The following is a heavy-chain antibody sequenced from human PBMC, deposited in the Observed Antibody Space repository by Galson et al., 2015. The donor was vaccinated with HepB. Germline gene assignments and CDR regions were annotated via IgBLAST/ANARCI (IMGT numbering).Heavy chain of an antibody. CDR3: ARDWLTYYDYIWGSYRTLYYYYSMDV. J-gene: IGHJ6*03. CDR2: IKQDGSEK. Sequence: SLRLSCAASGFTFSSYSMSWVRQAPGKGLEWVANIKQDGSEKYYVDSVKGRFTISRDNAKTTLYLQMNSLRAEDTAVYYCARDWLTYYDYIWGSYRTLYYYYSMDVWGKGTTVTVSS. D-gene: IGHD3-16*02. V-gene: IGHV3-7*01. CDR1: GFTFSSYS.